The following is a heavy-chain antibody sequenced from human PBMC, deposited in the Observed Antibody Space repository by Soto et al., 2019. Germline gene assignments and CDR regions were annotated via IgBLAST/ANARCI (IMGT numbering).Heavy chain of an antibody. D-gene: IGHD2-2*01. V-gene: IGHV1-69*01. CDR2: IIPIFGTA. CDR1: GGTFSSYA. Sequence: QVQLVQSGAEVKKPGSSVKVSCKASGGTFSSYAISWVRQAPGQGLEWMGGIIPIFGTANYAQKFQGRVTITADESTSTAYMELSSLRSEDTAVYYCARSYGYCSSTSCYNWFDPWGQVTLVTVSS. J-gene: IGHJ5*02. CDR3: ARSYGYCSSTSCYNWFDP.